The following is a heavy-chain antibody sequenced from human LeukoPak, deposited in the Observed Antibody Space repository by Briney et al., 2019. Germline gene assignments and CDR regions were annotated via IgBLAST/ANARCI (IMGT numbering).Heavy chain of an antibody. Sequence: PSETLSLTCAVYGGSFSGYYWSWIRQPPGKGLEWIGEINHSGSTNYNPSLKSRVTISVDTSKNQFSLKLSSVTAADTAVYYCARHMEIWSYYYDSSGSVLDYWGQGTLVTVSS. CDR2: INHSGST. J-gene: IGHJ4*02. D-gene: IGHD3-22*01. CDR1: GGSFSGYY. CDR3: ARHMEIWSYYYDSSGSVLDY. V-gene: IGHV4-34*01.